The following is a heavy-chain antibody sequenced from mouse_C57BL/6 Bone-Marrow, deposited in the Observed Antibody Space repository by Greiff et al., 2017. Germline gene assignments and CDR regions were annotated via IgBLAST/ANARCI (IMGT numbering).Heavy chain of an antibody. CDR3: ARSGPLGRSFDY. J-gene: IGHJ2*01. CDR1: GYTFTSYW. V-gene: IGHV1-55*01. CDR2: IYPGSGST. D-gene: IGHD4-1*01. Sequence: QVQLQQSEAELVKPGASVKMSCKASGYTFTSYWITWVKQRPGQGLEWIGDIYPGSGSTNYNEKFKSKAILTVDTSSNTAYMQLSSLTSEDSAVFYCARSGPLGRSFDYWGQGTTLTVSS.